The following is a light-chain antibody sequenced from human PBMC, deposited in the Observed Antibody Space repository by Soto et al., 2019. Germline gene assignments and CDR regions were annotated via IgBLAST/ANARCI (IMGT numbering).Light chain of an antibody. CDR3: SSLAAEYNNQYV. Sequence: QSVLTQPPSASGSPGQSVTISCTGTSSDVGRYNFVSWYQQHPGKAPKLMIFEVTKRPSGVPDRFSGSKSGNTASLTVSGLQAEDEADCYCSSLAAEYNNQYVFGTGTKVTIL. CDR1: SSDVGRYNF. V-gene: IGLV2-8*01. CDR2: EVT. J-gene: IGLJ1*01.